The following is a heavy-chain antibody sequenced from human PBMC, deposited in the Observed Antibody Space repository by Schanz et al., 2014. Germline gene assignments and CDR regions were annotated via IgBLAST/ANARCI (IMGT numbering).Heavy chain of an antibody. CDR1: GFTFSSYA. J-gene: IGHJ5*01. CDR3: ARDIEWYDGGGGGFDS. V-gene: IGHV3-30-3*01. Sequence: QVQMVESGGCVVQPGRSLRLSCAASGFTFSSYAMHWVRQAPGKGLEWVAVISYDGRNKYYADSVKGRFTISRDNSKNTLYLQMHILRAEDTAVYECARDIEWYDGGGGGFDSWGQGTLVTVSS. CDR2: ISYDGRNK. D-gene: IGHD2-21*01.